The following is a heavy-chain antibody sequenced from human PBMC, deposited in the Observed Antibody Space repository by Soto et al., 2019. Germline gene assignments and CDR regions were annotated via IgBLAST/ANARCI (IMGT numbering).Heavy chain of an antibody. D-gene: IGHD6-13*01. CDR2: TYYRSKWYN. Sequence: PSQTLSLTCAISGDSVSSNSAAWNWIRQSPSRGLEWLGRTYYRSKWYNDYAVSVKSRITINPDTSKNQFSLQLNSVTPEDTAVYYCARDLRVVMQQLALFDYWGQGTLVTAPQ. CDR3: ARDLRVVMQQLALFDY. V-gene: IGHV6-1*01. CDR1: GDSVSSNSAA. J-gene: IGHJ4*02.